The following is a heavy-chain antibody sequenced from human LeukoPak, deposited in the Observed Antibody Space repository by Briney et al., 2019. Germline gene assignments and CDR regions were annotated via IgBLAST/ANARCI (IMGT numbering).Heavy chain of an antibody. Sequence: ASVKVSCKASGYTFTSYGISWVRQAPGQGLEWMGWISAYNGNTNYAQKLQGRVTMTTDTSTSTAYMELRSLRSDDTAVYYCASGGIVVVPAAHDGFDIWGQGTMVTVSS. V-gene: IGHV1-18*01. CDR3: ASGGIVVVPAAHDGFDI. J-gene: IGHJ3*02. CDR1: GYTFTSYG. CDR2: ISAYNGNT. D-gene: IGHD2-2*01.